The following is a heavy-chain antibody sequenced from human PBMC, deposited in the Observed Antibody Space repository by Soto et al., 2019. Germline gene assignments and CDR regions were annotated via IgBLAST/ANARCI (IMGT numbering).Heavy chain of an antibody. D-gene: IGHD6-13*01. CDR3: ARTSAAGKYYYGMDV. CDR1: GYSFTSYW. CDR2: IYPGDSDT. V-gene: IGHV5-51*01. Sequence: GESLKISCKGSGYSFTSYWIGWVRQMPGKGLEWMGIIYPGDSDTRYSPSFQGQVTISADKSISTAYLQWSSLKASDTAMYDCARTSAAGKYYYGMDVWGQGTTGTVSS. J-gene: IGHJ6*02.